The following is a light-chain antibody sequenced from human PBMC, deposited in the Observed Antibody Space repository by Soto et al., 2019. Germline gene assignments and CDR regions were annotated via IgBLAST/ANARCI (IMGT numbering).Light chain of an antibody. CDR2: GAS. Sequence: EIVLTQSPGTLSLSPGERATLSCRASQSVSSSYLAWYQQKPGQAPTLLIYGASSRATGIPDRFSGSGSGTDFTLTISRLEPEDVAVYYCQQYGSSSTWAFGQGTKVDI. CDR3: QQYGSSSTWA. V-gene: IGKV3-20*01. J-gene: IGKJ1*01. CDR1: QSVSSSY.